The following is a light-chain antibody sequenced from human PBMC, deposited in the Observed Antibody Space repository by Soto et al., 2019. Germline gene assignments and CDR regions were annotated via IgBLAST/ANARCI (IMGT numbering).Light chain of an antibody. CDR1: QSVSSY. CDR3: QQYGSSSWT. V-gene: IGKV3-11*01. J-gene: IGKJ1*01. Sequence: IVWTQSPATLSLSPGERATLSCRASQSVSSYLAWYQQKPGQAPRLLIYDASNRATGIPARFSGSGSGTDFTLTISRLEPEDFAVYYCQQYGSSSWTFGQGTKVDIK. CDR2: DAS.